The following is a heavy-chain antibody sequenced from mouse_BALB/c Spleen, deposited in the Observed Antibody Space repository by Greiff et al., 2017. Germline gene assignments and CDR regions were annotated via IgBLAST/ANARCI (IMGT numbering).Heavy chain of an antibody. J-gene: IGHJ3*01. CDR2: ISSGGSYT. Sequence: EVQLVESGGGLVKPGGSLKLSCAASGFTFSSYAMSWVRQSPEKRLEWVAEISSGGSYTYYPDTVTGRFTISRDNAKNTLYLEMSSLRSEDTAMYYCAREGNGRFAYWGQGTLVTVSA. CDR3: AREGNGRFAY. CDR1: GFTFSSYA. V-gene: IGHV5-9-4*01. D-gene: IGHD2-1*01.